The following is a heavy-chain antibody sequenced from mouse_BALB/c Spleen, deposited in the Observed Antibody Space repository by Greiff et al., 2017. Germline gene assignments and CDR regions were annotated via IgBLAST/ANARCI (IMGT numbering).Heavy chain of an antibody. J-gene: IGHJ4*01. V-gene: IGHV2-6-7*01. CDR3: ARDPAMDY. Sequence: VQRVQSGPGLVAPSQSLSITCTVSGFSLTGYGVNWVRQPPGKGLEWLGMIWGDGSTDYNSAHNSRLSISKDNSKSHVFLKMNSLQTDDTARYYSARDPAMDYWGQGTSVTVSS. CDR2: IWGDGST. CDR1: GFSLTGYG.